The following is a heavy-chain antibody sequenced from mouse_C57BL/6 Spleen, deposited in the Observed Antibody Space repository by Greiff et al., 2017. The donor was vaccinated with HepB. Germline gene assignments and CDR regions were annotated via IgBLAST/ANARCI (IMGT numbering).Heavy chain of an antibody. V-gene: IGHV14-4*01. Sequence: VQLQQSGAELVRPGASVKLSCTASGFNIKDDYMHWVKQRPEQGLEWIGWIDPENGDTEYASKFQGKATITADTSSNTAYLQLSSLTSEDTAVYYCTTWDYGDFGFDYWGQGTTLTVSS. CDR1: GFNIKDDY. D-gene: IGHD2-4*01. CDR2: IDPENGDT. J-gene: IGHJ2*01. CDR3: TTWDYGDFGFDY.